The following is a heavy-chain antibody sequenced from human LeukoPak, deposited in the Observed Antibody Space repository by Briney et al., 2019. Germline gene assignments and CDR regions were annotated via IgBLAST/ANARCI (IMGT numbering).Heavy chain of an antibody. J-gene: IGHJ4*02. CDR3: ATQDGYDNSGHYGY. CDR1: GFSFSNFG. CDR2: ISYDGSNK. V-gene: IGHV3-30*03. D-gene: IGHD3-22*01. Sequence: TGGSLRLSCAASGFSFSNFGMHWVRQAPGKGLDWVAVISYDGSNKYFADSVKGRFTISRDNSKNTLYLQMNSLRAEDTAVYYCATQDGYDNSGHYGYWGQGTLVTVSS.